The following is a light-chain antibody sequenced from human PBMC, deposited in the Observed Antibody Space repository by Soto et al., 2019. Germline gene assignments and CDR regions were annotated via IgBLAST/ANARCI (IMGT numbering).Light chain of an antibody. Sequence: EIVLTQSPGTLSLSPGERATLSCRASQSVSSSYLAWYQQKPGQAPRLLIYGASSRATGIPDRFSGSGSGTDFTLTISRLEPEDFAVYYCQQYDNSGYTFGQGTKLEIK. CDR1: QSVSSSY. J-gene: IGKJ2*01. CDR2: GAS. V-gene: IGKV3-20*01. CDR3: QQYDNSGYT.